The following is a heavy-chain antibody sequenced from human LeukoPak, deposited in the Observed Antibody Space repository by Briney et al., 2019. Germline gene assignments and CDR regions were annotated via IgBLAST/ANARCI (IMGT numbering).Heavy chain of an antibody. V-gene: IGHV4-59*08. CDR3: ARLKYGDYGLYYFDY. J-gene: IGHJ4*02. CDR1: GGSISSYY. Sequence: SETLSLTCTVSGGSISSYYWSWIRQPPGKGLESIGYIYYSNTNYDSSLKSRVTISVDTSKNQFSLKLSSVTAADTAVYYCARLKYGDYGLYYFDYWGQGTLVTVSS. D-gene: IGHD4-17*01. CDR2: IYYSNT.